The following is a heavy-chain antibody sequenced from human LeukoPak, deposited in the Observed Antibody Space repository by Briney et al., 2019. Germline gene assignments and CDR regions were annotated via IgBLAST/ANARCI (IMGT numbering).Heavy chain of an antibody. CDR2: IYPGDSDT. D-gene: IGHD3-10*01. CDR3: ARRGLYGSGTYYADY. J-gene: IGHJ4*02. V-gene: IGHV5-51*01. CDR1: GYIFTSYW. Sequence: GESLKISCKGSGYIFTSYWIGWVRQMPGKGLEWMGIIYPGDSDTRYSPSFQGQVTISADKSISTAYLQWSSLKASDTAMYYGARRGLYGSGTYYADYWGQGTLLTVSS.